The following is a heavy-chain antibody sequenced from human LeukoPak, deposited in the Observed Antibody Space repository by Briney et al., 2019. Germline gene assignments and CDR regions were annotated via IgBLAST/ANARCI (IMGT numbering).Heavy chain of an antibody. Sequence: PGGSLRLSCAASGFIFTNYGMHWVRQAPGKGLEWVAVISYDGSNKYYADSVKGRFTISRDISKNTLFLQMNSLRAEDTAIYYCAKQLLAGTYYFDYWGQGTLVTVSS. CDR2: ISYDGSNK. CDR1: GFIFTNYG. D-gene: IGHD3-9*01. CDR3: AKQLLAGTYYFDY. V-gene: IGHV3-30*18. J-gene: IGHJ4*02.